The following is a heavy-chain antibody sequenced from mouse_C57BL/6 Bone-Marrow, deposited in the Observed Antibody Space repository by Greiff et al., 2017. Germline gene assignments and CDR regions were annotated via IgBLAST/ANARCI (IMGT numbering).Heavy chain of an antibody. CDR2: ISYDGSN. CDR1: GYSITSGYY. CDR3: ARSLATVVAH. D-gene: IGHD1-1*01. V-gene: IGHV3-6*01. J-gene: IGHJ3*01. Sequence: EVKLVESGPGLVKPSQSLSLTCSVTGYSITSGYYWNWIRQFPGNKLEWMGYISYDGSNNYNPSLKNRISITRDTSKNQFFLKLNSVTTEDTATYYCARSLATVVAHWGQGTLVTVSA.